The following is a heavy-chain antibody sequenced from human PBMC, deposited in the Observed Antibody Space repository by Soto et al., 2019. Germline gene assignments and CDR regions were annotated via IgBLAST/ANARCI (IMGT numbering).Heavy chain of an antibody. D-gene: IGHD3-10*01. V-gene: IGHV4-59*01. Sequence: XGTLALTCSVSGGSMSEYFWSGIRQSAGKGLEWIGYIYYLGSTDYNPSPKSRVTISVDTSKRQFSLRLTSVTAADTAVYYCARDGYDGSGSPYPAYWGPGTQVTVSS. CDR1: GGSMSEYF. CDR3: ARDGYDGSGSPYPAY. CDR2: IYYLGST. J-gene: IGHJ4*02.